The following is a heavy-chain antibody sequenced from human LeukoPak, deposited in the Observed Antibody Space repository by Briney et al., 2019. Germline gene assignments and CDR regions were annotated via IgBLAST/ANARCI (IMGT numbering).Heavy chain of an antibody. J-gene: IGHJ2*01. Sequence: AGGSLRLSCAASGFTFSSYVMSWVRQAPGKGLEWVSTISGNGRNTYYADSVKGRFTISRDNSKITLSLEMNSLRAEDTAVYYCARGRGVYGYWYFDLWGRGTLVTVSS. CDR3: ARGRGVYGYWYFDL. CDR1: GFTFSSYV. D-gene: IGHD2-15*01. CDR2: ISGNGRNT. V-gene: IGHV3-23*01.